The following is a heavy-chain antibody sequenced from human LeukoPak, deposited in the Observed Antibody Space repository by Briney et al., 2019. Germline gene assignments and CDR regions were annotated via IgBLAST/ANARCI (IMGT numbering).Heavy chain of an antibody. J-gene: IGHJ6*03. CDR1: GYSFTTYW. V-gene: IGHV5-51*01. Sequence: GESLKISCKGSGYSFTTYWIGWVRQMPGKGLEWMGIIYPGDSDARYSPSFQGQVTISADKSISTAYLQWSSLKASDTAMYYCARQAMGYCSSTSCQTYYYYYMDVWGKGTTVTVSS. D-gene: IGHD2-2*01. CDR2: IYPGDSDA. CDR3: ARQAMGYCSSTSCQTYYYYYMDV.